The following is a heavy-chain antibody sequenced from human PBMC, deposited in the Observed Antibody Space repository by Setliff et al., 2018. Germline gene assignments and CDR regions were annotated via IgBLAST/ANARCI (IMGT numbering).Heavy chain of an antibody. V-gene: IGHV1-18*01. D-gene: IGHD2-15*01. J-gene: IGHJ3*01. CDR1: GYTLSNSI. CDR2: ISSYNDIT. Sequence: VASVKVSCKASGYTLSNSILSWVRQAPGQGLEWMGWISSYNDITNYAQRFQGRVTLTTDMSTSAAYMELRSLGSDDTAVYYCAISTLSICSGGTCPNAFDVWGQGTMVTVSS. CDR3: AISTLSICSGGTCPNAFDV.